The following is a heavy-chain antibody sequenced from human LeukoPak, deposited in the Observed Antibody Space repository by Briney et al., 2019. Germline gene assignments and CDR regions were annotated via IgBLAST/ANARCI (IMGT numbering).Heavy chain of an antibody. CDR3: ARGLPTNAFDI. CDR2: INSEGSDT. Sequence: PGGSLRLSCAASGFTFSSYLMHWVRQAPGKGLVWVSHINSEGSDTIYADSVKGRFTISRDNAKNTLYLQMNSLRADDTAVYYCARGLPTNAFDIWGQGRMVTVSS. CDR1: GFTFSSYL. D-gene: IGHD5-24*01. J-gene: IGHJ3*02. V-gene: IGHV3-74*01.